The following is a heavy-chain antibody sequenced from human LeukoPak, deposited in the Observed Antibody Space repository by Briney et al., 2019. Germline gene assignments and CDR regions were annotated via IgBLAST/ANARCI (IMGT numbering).Heavy chain of an antibody. D-gene: IGHD6-13*01. CDR3: ARGLAGLRRRYSSPLGY. J-gene: IGHJ4*02. CDR1: GGSVRRGNYY. V-gene: IGHV4-61*02. CDR2: IYTSGTT. Sequence: SQTLSLTCTVSGGSVRRGNYYWTWIRQPAGSGLEWIGRIYTSGTTDYNPSLRTRVTISVDASRNQFSLNLSSVTAADTAVYYCARGLAGLRRRYSSPLGYWGQGTLVTVSS.